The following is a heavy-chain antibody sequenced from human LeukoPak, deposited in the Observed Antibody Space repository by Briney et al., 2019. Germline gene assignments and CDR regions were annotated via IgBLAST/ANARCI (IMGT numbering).Heavy chain of an antibody. CDR1: GFTFSSYS. J-gene: IGHJ3*02. CDR2: ISSSSSYI. CDR3: ASEQPPHSSGWSRGAFDI. V-gene: IGHV3-21*01. D-gene: IGHD6-19*01. Sequence: PGGSLRLSCAASGFTFSSYSMNWVRQAPGKGLEWVSSISSSSSYIYYADSVKGRFAISRDNAKNSLYLQMNSLRAEDTAVYYCASEQPPHSSGWSRGAFDIWGQGTMITVSS.